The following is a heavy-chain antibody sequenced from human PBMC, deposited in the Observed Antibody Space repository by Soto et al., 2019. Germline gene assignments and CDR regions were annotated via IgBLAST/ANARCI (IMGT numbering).Heavy chain of an antibody. CDR3: ASSITYYDFWSGSNAIYYYYYYMDV. D-gene: IGHD3-3*01. Sequence: SETLSLTCAVSSGSISSSNWWSWVRQPPGKELEWIGEIYHSGSTNYNPSLKSRVTISVDKSKNQFSLKLSSVTAADTAVYYCASSITYYDFWSGSNAIYYYYYYMDVWGKGTTVTVSS. V-gene: IGHV4-4*02. CDR1: SGSISSSNW. CDR2: IYHSGST. J-gene: IGHJ6*03.